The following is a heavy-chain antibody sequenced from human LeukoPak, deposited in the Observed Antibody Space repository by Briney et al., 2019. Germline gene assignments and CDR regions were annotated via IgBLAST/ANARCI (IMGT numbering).Heavy chain of an antibody. Sequence: GGSLRLSCAASGFTFSNYWMIWVRQTPGKGLEWVGNIKQDGSEKYYVDSVKGRFTISRDNAESSLYLQMNSLRAGDTAVYYCATYSTSSGSFEYWGQGTLVTVPS. CDR1: GFTFSNYW. D-gene: IGHD6-6*01. V-gene: IGHV3-7*01. J-gene: IGHJ4*02. CDR2: IKQDGSEK. CDR3: ATYSTSSGSFEY.